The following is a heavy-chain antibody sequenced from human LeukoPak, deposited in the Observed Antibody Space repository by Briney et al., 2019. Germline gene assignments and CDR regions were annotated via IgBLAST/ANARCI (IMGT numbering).Heavy chain of an antibody. V-gene: IGHV5-51*01. D-gene: IGHD4-23*01. Sequence: GESLKISCKASGYSFTNYWIGWVRQMPGKGLEWMGIIYPGDSDTRYSPSFQGQVTISADKSISTAYLQWSSLEASDTAMYYCARGGGNLFNYFDYWGQGTLVTVSS. J-gene: IGHJ4*02. CDR1: GYSFTNYW. CDR2: IYPGDSDT. CDR3: ARGGGNLFNYFDY.